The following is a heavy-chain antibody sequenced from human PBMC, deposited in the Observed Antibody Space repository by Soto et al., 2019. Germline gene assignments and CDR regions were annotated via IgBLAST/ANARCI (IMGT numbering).Heavy chain of an antibody. D-gene: IGHD6-19*01. J-gene: IGHJ3*02. Sequence: GGSLRLSCAASGFMFSSYDMHWVRQGRGKGLEWVAAIGPAGDTYYLGSVKGRFTISRDNDKKSLNLQISDISVEDTALYYCVRGGPESSGISAYDAFDIWGQGTVVTVSS. CDR3: VRGGPESSGISAYDAFDI. CDR1: GFMFSSYD. CDR2: IGPAGDT. V-gene: IGHV3-13*01.